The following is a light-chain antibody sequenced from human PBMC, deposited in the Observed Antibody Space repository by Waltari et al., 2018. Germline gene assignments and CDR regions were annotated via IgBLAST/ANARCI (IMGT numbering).Light chain of an antibody. J-gene: IGKJ3*01. V-gene: IGKV1-39*01. CDR1: QSISTF. CDR2: AAS. Sequence: IQMTQSPSSLSASVGDRVTITCRASQSISTFLNWYQQRPGKAPELLIYAASSLQSGVPSGFSGSGSGTDFTLTISSLQPEDFATYYCQQSHSPPFTFGPGTKVDIK. CDR3: QQSHSPPFT.